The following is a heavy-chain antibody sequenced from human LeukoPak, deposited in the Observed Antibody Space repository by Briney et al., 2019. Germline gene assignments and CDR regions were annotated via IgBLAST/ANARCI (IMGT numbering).Heavy chain of an antibody. D-gene: IGHD3-9*01. V-gene: IGHV3-11*06. CDR3: ARGYYDILTGFNWFGP. CDR2: ISSSSSYT. J-gene: IGHJ5*02. Sequence: GGSLRLSCAASGFTFSDYYMSWIRQAPGKGLEWVSYISSSSSYTNYADSVKGRFTISRDNAKNSLYLQMNSLRAEDTAVYYCARGYYDILTGFNWFGPWGQGTLVTVSS. CDR1: GFTFSDYY.